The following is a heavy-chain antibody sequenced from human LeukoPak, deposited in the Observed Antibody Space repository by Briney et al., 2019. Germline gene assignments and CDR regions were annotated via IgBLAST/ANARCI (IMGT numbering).Heavy chain of an antibody. CDR2: INPNSGGT. D-gene: IGHD1-26*01. V-gene: IGHV1-2*02. CDR1: GYTFTGYY. CDR3: AREWELLRKYLYH. Sequence: GASVKVPCKASGYTFTGYYLHWVRQAPGQGLDWMGWINPNSGGTTYAQNFKGRVTMTWDTSISTAYMELSRLRSDDTAVYYCAREWELLRKYLYHWGQGTPVTVSS. J-gene: IGHJ1*01.